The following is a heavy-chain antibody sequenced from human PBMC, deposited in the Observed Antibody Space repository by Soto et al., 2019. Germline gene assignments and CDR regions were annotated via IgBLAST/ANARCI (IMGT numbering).Heavy chain of an antibody. D-gene: IGHD6-19*01. CDR2: VYYTGST. CDR3: ARSVAVPGAHIDY. J-gene: IGHJ4*02. V-gene: IGHV4-59*01. CDR1: VGSISGSY. Sequence: SETLSLTCSVAVGSISGSYWSWIRQSPGKGLEWLGYVYYTGSTNYSPSLRSRVSISVDTSKNEFSLRLSSVTAADTAVYFCARSVAVPGAHIDYWGQGTQVTVSS.